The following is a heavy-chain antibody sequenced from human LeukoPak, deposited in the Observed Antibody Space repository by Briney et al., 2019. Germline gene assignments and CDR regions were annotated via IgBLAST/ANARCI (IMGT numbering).Heavy chain of an antibody. CDR2: ISAYDGNT. V-gene: IGHV1-18*01. CDR3: ARVDYGGKGGYFDY. D-gene: IGHD4-23*01. Sequence: AAVKLSCKASGYTFTSCGISLVRDAPGQGLEWMGCISAYDGNTNYAQKFQGKVTITTDESTSTAYMEMSSLRSEDTAVYYCARVDYGGKGGYFDYWGQGTLVTVSS. CDR1: GYTFTSCG. J-gene: IGHJ4*02.